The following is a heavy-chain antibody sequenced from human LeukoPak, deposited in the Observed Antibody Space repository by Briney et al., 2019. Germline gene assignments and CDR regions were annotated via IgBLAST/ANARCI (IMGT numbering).Heavy chain of an antibody. Sequence: ASVKVSCKASGYTFTSYYMHWVRQAPGQGLEWMGWISAYNGNTNYAQKLQGRVTMTTDTSTSTAYMELRSLRSDDTAVYYCARGVLAYCGGDCSGFMDVWGKGTTVTVSS. CDR1: GYTFTSYY. D-gene: IGHD2-21*02. CDR3: ARGVLAYCGGDCSGFMDV. CDR2: ISAYNGNT. V-gene: IGHV1-18*04. J-gene: IGHJ6*03.